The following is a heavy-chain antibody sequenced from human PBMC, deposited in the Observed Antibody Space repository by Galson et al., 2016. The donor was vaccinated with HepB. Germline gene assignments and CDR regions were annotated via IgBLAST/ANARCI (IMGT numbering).Heavy chain of an antibody. J-gene: IGHJ4*02. CDR1: GFVVSSTY. V-gene: IGHV3-66*01. CDR3: ARDGRQDRGSIFDY. CDR2: LYRDGFT. D-gene: IGHD6-6*01. Sequence: SLRLSCAAPGFVVSSTYMAWVRQAPGRGLECVSLLYRDGFTYYADSVKGRFTISRDSSKNTFYLQMNSLRADDTAVYYCARDGRQDRGSIFDYWGQGTLVTVSS.